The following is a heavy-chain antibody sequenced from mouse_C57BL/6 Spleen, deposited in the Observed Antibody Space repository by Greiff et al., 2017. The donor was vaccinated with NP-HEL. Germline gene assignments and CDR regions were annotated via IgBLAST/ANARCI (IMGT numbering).Heavy chain of an antibody. CDR3: ARRSITTVGYFDV. Sequence: QVQLQQSGAELARPGASVKLSCKASGYTFTSYGISWVKQRTGQGLEWIGEIYPRSGNTYYNEKFKGKATLTADKSSSTAYMELRSLTSEDSAVYFCARRSITTVGYFDVWGTGTTVTVSS. CDR2: IYPRSGNT. J-gene: IGHJ1*03. V-gene: IGHV1-81*01. D-gene: IGHD1-1*01. CDR1: GYTFTSYG.